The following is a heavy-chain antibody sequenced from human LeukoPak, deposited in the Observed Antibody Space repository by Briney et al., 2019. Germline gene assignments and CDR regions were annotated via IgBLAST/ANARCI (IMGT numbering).Heavy chain of an antibody. CDR2: IYTSGST. CDR3: ARGCSSTSCWLRMDV. Sequence: SETLSLTCTVSGGSISNYYWSWIRQPAGKGLEWIGRIYTSGSTSYNPSLKSRVTMSIDTSKNQFSLKLSSLTAADTAVYYCARGCSSTSCWLRMDVWGQGTTVTVSS. V-gene: IGHV4-4*07. J-gene: IGHJ6*02. CDR1: GGSISNYY. D-gene: IGHD2-2*01.